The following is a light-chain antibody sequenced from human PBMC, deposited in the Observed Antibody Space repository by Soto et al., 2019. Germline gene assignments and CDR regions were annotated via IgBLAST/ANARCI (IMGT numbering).Light chain of an antibody. Sequence: QSALTQPPSASGSPGQSVTISCTGTSSDVGGYNYVSWYQQHPGKAPKLLIYDVNKRPSGVPDRFSGSKSDNTASLTVSGLQADDEADYYCSSYAGNKNKIFGGGTKLTVL. CDR1: SSDVGGYNY. CDR3: SSYAGNKNKI. CDR2: DVN. J-gene: IGLJ2*01. V-gene: IGLV2-8*01.